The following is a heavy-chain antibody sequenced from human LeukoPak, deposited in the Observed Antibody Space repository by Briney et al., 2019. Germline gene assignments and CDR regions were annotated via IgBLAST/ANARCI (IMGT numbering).Heavy chain of an antibody. Sequence: PSETLSLTCTVSGGSISSYYWSWIRQPPGKGLEWIGYIYYSGSTNYNPSLRSRVTISVDTSKNQFSPKLSSVTAADTAVYYCARGLYYGSGSYYFDYWGQGTLVTVSS. CDR2: IYYSGST. CDR3: ARGLYYGSGSYYFDY. V-gene: IGHV4-59*01. CDR1: GGSISSYY. D-gene: IGHD3-10*01. J-gene: IGHJ4*02.